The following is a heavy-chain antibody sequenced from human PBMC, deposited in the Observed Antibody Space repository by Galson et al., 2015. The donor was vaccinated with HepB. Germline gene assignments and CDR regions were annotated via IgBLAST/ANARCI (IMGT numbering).Heavy chain of an antibody. V-gene: IGHV6-1*01. D-gene: IGHD6-25*01. CDR1: GDSVSRTRVA. J-gene: IGHJ3*01. CDR3: ARARHISDDWHDAFDV. Sequence: CAISGDSVSRTRVAWNWIRQSPSRGLEWLGRIYYESRWRDDYILPMRGRITINPDTSRNQFSLQLNSVTPEDTALYYCARARHISDDWHDAFDVWGQGTMVTVSS. CDR2: IYYESRWRD.